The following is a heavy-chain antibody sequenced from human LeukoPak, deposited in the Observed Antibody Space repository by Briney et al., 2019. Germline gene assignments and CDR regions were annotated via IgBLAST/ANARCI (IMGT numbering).Heavy chain of an antibody. CDR2: IYTSGST. Sequence: SETLSLTCTVSGDSITSGRYYWSWIRQPAGKGLEWIGRIYTSGSTNYNPSLKSRVTMSVDTSKNQFSLKLSSVTAADTAVYYCAREGNCGFDPWGQGTLVTVSS. J-gene: IGHJ5*02. CDR1: GDSITSGRYY. V-gene: IGHV4-61*02. CDR3: AREGNCGFDP. D-gene: IGHD2-21*01.